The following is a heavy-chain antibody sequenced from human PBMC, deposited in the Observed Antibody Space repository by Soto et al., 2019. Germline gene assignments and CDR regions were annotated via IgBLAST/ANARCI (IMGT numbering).Heavy chain of an antibody. D-gene: IGHD3-3*01. Sequence: EMQLVESGGDLVQPGGSLRLSCAASGFTFGDHATHWVRQVPGRGLEWVSGISWDSSIIDYGDSVKGRFTISRDNAKNSLYLQMNSLRPEDTALYFCAKDNGGVWSVLRGGFYAYYGMDVWGQGTTVIVSS. CDR2: ISWDSSII. CDR1: GFTFGDHA. J-gene: IGHJ6*02. CDR3: AKDNGGVWSVLRGGFYAYYGMDV. V-gene: IGHV3-9*01.